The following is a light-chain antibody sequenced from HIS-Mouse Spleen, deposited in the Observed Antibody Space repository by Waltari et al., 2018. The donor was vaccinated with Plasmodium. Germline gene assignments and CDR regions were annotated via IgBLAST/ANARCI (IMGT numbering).Light chain of an antibody. J-gene: IGKJ3*01. V-gene: IGKV3-15*01. Sequence: EIVMTQSPATLSVSPGERATLSCRASQSVSSNLAWYQQKPGQAPRLRIYGASTRATGIPARFSGSGSGTEFTFTISSLQSEDFAVYYCQQYNNWSFTFGPGTKVDIK. CDR1: QSVSSN. CDR2: GAS. CDR3: QQYNNWSFT.